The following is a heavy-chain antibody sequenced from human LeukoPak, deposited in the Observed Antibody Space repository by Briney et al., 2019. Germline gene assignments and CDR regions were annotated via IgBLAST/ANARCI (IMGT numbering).Heavy chain of an antibody. CDR1: GYTLTELS. CDR3: ARDLEVWGSYRLYFDY. J-gene: IGHJ4*02. D-gene: IGHD3-16*02. Sequence: ASVKVSCKVSGYTLTELSMHWVRQAPGKGLEWMGGFDPEDGETIYAQKFQGRVTMTEDTSTDTAYMELSSLRSEDTAVYYCARDLEVWGSYRLYFDYWGQGTLVTVSS. CDR2: FDPEDGET. V-gene: IGHV1-24*01.